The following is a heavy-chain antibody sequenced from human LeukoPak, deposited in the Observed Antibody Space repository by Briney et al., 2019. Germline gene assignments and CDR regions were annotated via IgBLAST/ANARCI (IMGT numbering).Heavy chain of an antibody. Sequence: ASVKVSCKASGYTFTSYGISWVRQAPGQGLEWMGWISAYNGNTNYAQKLQGRVTMTTDTSTSTAYMELRSLRSDDTAVYYCARDSLLWFGELLYSYYYYMDVWGKGTTVTISS. CDR1: GYTFTSYG. CDR3: ARDSLLWFGELLYSYYYYMDV. J-gene: IGHJ6*03. V-gene: IGHV1-18*01. D-gene: IGHD3-10*01. CDR2: ISAYNGNT.